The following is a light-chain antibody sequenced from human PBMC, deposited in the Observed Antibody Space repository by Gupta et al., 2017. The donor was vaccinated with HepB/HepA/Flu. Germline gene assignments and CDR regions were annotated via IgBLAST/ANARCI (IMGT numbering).Light chain of an antibody. J-gene: IGKJ1*01. V-gene: IGKV1-5*03. Sequence: DIQMTQSPSTLSASVGDRVTISCRASERIGSWLAWYQQKPGKAPKLLIYKAARLQSGVPPRFSGIGSGTEFTLTISSRQPDDFASYYCQPNINSPWTFGQGTTVAIK. CDR3: QPNINSPWT. CDR1: ERIGSW. CDR2: KAA.